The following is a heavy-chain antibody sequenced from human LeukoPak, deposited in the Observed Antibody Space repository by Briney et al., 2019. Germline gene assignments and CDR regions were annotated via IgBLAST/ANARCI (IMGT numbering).Heavy chain of an antibody. D-gene: IGHD3-10*01. CDR2: ITGSGGRT. Sequence: GGSLRLSCAASGFTFSSYAMNWVRQAPGKGLEWVSAITGSGGRTYYADSVKGRFTISRDNSKNTLYLQMNSLRAEDTAVYYCASQAPTMVRGVIEFDPWGQGTLVTVSS. V-gene: IGHV3-23*01. J-gene: IGHJ5*02. CDR3: ASQAPTMVRGVIEFDP. CDR1: GFTFSSYA.